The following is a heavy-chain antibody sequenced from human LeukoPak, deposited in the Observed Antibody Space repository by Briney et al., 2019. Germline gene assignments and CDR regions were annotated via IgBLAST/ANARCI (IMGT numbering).Heavy chain of an antibody. J-gene: IGHJ6*03. Sequence: PSETLSLTCAVSGYSISSGYYWGWIRQPPGKGLEWIGSIYHSGSTYYNPPLKSRATISLDTSKNQFSLKLSSVTAADTAVYYCARIVPATYYYYYYMDVWGKGTTVTVSS. CDR3: ARIVPATYYYYYYMDV. CDR2: IYHSGST. D-gene: IGHD2-2*01. V-gene: IGHV4-38-2*01. CDR1: GYSISSGYY.